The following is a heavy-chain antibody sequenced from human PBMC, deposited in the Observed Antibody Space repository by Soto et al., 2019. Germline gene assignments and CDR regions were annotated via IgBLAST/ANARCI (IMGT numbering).Heavy chain of an antibody. CDR3: KLSHGDSYYYYYGMDV. CDR1: GFSFSRYT. J-gene: IGHJ6*02. Sequence: GESLKISCVGSGFSFSRYTVGWVRQVPGKGLEWMGVIHPGDSDTIYSPSFQGQVTISADKSISTAYLQWSSLKASDTAMYYCKLSHGDSYYYYYGMDVWGQGTTVTVSS. CDR2: IHPGDSDT. V-gene: IGHV5-51*01. D-gene: IGHD4-17*01.